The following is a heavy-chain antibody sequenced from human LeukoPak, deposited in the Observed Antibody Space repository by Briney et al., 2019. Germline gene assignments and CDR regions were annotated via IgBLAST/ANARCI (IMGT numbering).Heavy chain of an antibody. V-gene: IGHV3-64D*09. CDR3: VRGYSFGPYGMDV. CDR1: GFTFSSYG. J-gene: IGHJ6*02. D-gene: IGHD2-15*01. Sequence: GGSLRLSCAASGFTFSSYGMHWVRQAPGKGLEYVSAISDSGGSTYYADSVKGRFTISRDNSKNTLYLQMSSLRAEDTAVYFCVRGYSFGPYGMDVWGQGTTVTISS. CDR2: ISDSGGST.